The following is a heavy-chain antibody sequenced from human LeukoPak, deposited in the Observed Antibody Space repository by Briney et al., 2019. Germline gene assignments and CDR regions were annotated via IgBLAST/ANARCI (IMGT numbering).Heavy chain of an antibody. V-gene: IGHV3-23*01. D-gene: IGHD1-14*01. J-gene: IGHJ4*02. Sequence: GGSLRLSCAASGFTFRSFAMTRVRQAPGKGLECVSVISGSGDSTYYADSVKGRFTISRDNSKNTLYLQMNSLRVEDTAVYYCAKQTADLTPDYWGQGTLVTVSS. CDR2: ISGSGDST. CDR1: GFTFRSFA. CDR3: AKQTADLTPDY.